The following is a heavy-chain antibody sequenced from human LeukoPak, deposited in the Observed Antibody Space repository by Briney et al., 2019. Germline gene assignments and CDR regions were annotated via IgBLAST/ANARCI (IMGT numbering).Heavy chain of an antibody. D-gene: IGHD3-22*01. CDR1: GGSFSGYY. CDR3: ARDVSGYYDY. J-gene: IGHJ4*02. V-gene: IGHV4-34*01. Sequence: SETLSLTCAVYGGSFSGYYWSWIRQPPGKGLEWIGSIYYSGSTYYNPSLKSRVTISVDTSKNQFSLKLSSVTAADTAVYYCARDVSGYYDYWGQGTLVTVSS. CDR2: IYYSGST.